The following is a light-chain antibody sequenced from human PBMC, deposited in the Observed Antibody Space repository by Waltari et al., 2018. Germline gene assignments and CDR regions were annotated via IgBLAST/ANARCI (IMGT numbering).Light chain of an antibody. CDR2: GVS. Sequence: EIVMMQSPDTLSASPGERVTLSCRASQSVVNDLAWYQQRPGQAPRLLLYGVSRRATGVAARFSGSGSGTEFSLTISSLQSEDFAVYYCLQYNNWPPWTFGQGTKVEIK. J-gene: IGKJ1*01. CDR3: LQYNNWPPWT. CDR1: QSVVND. V-gene: IGKV3-15*01.